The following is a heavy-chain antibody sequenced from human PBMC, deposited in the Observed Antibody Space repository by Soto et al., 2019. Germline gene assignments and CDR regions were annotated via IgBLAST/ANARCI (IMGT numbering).Heavy chain of an antibody. CDR3: ARDSGSSYYYYYGMDV. J-gene: IGHJ6*02. D-gene: IGHD1-26*01. CDR2: IYYSGST. V-gene: IGHV4-61*08. Sequence: SETLSLTCTVSGATVSRGDYFWTWIRQPPGKGLEWIGYIYYSGSTNYNPSLKSRVTISVDTSRNQFSLKLNSVTAADTAVYYCARDSGSSYYYYYGMDVWGQGTTVTVSS. CDR1: GATVSRGDYF.